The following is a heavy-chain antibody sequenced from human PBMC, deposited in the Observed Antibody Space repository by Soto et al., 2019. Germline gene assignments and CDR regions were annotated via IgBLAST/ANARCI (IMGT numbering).Heavy chain of an antibody. Sequence: SVKVSCKASGGTFSSYAISWVRQAPGQGLEWMGGIIPIFGSTSYAQKFQGRVTMTRDTSTSTVYMELSSLRSEDTAVYYCARGAGYSGYGTDAFDIWGQGTMVTVSS. V-gene: IGHV1-69*05. CDR2: IIPIFGST. J-gene: IGHJ3*02. CDR3: ARGAGYSGYGTDAFDI. D-gene: IGHD5-12*01. CDR1: GGTFSSYA.